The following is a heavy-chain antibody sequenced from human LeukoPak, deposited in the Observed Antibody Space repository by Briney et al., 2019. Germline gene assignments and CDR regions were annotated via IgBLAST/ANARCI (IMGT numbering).Heavy chain of an antibody. CDR1: GFTFSSYA. CDR2: ISSNGGST. D-gene: IGHD3-22*01. J-gene: IGHJ6*03. CDR3: ARVRYGYDSSGWGYYYYMDV. V-gene: IGHV3-64*01. Sequence: PGGSLRLSCAASGFTFSSYAMHWVRQAPGKGLEYVSAISSNGGSTYYANSVKGRFTISRDNSKNTLYLQMNSLRAEDTALYYCARVRYGYDSSGWGYYYYMDVWGKGTTVTVSS.